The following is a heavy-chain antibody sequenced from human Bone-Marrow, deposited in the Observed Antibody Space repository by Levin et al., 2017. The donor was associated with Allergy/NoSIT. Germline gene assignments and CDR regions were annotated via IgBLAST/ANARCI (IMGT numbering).Heavy chain of an antibody. V-gene: IGHV4-31*03. CDR2: VSYSGIT. D-gene: IGHD3-3*01. J-gene: IGHJ3*02. Sequence: PSETLSLTCTVSGGSISSGVYFWSWIRQLPGKGLKWIGYVSYSGITFYNQSLKSRVTISGDTSKNLFSLNLSSVTAADTAVYYCARGITVFGVVLAVNDAFDIWGQGTMVTVSS. CDR1: GGSISSGVYF. CDR3: ARGITVFGVVLAVNDAFDI.